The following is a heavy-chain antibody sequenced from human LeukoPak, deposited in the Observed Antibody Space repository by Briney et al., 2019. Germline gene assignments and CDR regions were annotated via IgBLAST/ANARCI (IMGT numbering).Heavy chain of an antibody. J-gene: IGHJ3*02. CDR2: IIPILGIA. V-gene: IGHV1-69*04. Sequence: SVKVSCKASGGTFSSYAISWVRQAPGQGLEWMGRIIPILGIANYAQKFQGRVTITADKSTSTAYMELSSLRSEDTAVYYCARASKGKQWLPDAFDIWGQGTMVTVSS. CDR1: GGTFSSYA. CDR3: ARASKGKQWLPDAFDI. D-gene: IGHD6-19*01.